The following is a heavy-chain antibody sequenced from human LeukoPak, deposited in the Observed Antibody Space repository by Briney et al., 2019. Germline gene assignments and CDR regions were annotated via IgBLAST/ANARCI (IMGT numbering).Heavy chain of an antibody. V-gene: IGHV4-59*01. Sequence: PSETLSLTCTVSGGSISSYYWSWIRQPPGKGLEWIGYIYYSGSTNYNPSLKSRVTISVDTSKNQFSLKLSSVTAADTAVYYCARANTAQAYYCGMDVWGQGTTVTVSS. CDR1: GGSISSYY. CDR3: ARANTAQAYYCGMDV. CDR2: IYYSGST. D-gene: IGHD5-18*01. J-gene: IGHJ6*02.